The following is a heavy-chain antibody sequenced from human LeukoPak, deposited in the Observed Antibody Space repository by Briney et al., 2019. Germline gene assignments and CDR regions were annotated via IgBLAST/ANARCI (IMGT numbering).Heavy chain of an antibody. J-gene: IGHJ6*02. V-gene: IGHV4-59*01. D-gene: IGHD1-1*01. CDR2: IYHSGSP. Sequence: SETLSHTCTVSGGSISGYYWTWIRQPPGRGLEWIGYIYHSGSPNYNSSLKSRVTISVDMSKNHFSLRLTSVTAADTAVYYCASGTTSGPHWDGMDVWGQGTTVTVSS. CDR3: ASGTTSGPHWDGMDV. CDR1: GGSISGYY.